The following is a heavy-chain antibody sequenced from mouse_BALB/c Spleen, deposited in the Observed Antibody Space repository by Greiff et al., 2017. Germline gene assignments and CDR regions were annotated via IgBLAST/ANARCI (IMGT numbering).Heavy chain of an antibody. Sequence: EVQLQESGGGLVKPGGSLKLSCAASGFAFSSYDMSWVRQTPEKRLEWVAYISSGGGSTYYPDTVKGRFTISRDNAKNTLYLQMSSLKSEDTAMYYCARQEIYYGNYAMDYWGQGTSVTVSS. CDR3: ARQEIYYGNYAMDY. CDR2: ISSGGGST. D-gene: IGHD2-1*01. V-gene: IGHV5-12-1*01. CDR1: GFAFSSYD. J-gene: IGHJ4*01.